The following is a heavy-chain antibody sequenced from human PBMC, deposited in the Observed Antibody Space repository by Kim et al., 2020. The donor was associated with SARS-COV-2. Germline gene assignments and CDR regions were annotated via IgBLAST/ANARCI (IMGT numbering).Heavy chain of an antibody. J-gene: IGHJ4*02. V-gene: IGHV3-30*18. Sequence: GGSLRLSCAASGFTFSSYGMHWVRQAPGKGLEWVVVISYDGSNKYYADSVKGRFTISRDNSKNTLYLQMNSLRAEDTAVYYCAKATGFDYWGQGTLVTVSS. CDR3: AKATGFDY. D-gene: IGHD4-4*01. CDR2: ISYDGSNK. CDR1: GFTFSSYG.